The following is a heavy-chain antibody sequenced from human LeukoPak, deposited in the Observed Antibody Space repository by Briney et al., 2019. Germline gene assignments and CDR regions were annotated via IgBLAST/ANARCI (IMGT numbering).Heavy chain of an antibody. D-gene: IGHD1-26*01. J-gene: IGHJ4*02. CDR3: AKSRGESRGASNY. V-gene: IGHV3-23*01. CDR2: ISGSGDTT. Sequence: GGSLRLSCAASGLTFSSYAMNWVRQAPGKGLEWVSFISGSGDTTYYADSVKGRFTISRDNSKNTLYLQMNSLRAEDTAVYYCAKSRGESRGASNYWGQGTLVTVSS. CDR1: GLTFSSYA.